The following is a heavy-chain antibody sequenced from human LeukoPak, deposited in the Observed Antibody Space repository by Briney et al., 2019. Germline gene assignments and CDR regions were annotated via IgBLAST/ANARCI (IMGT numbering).Heavy chain of an antibody. CDR1: GFSFSVYE. J-gene: IGHJ6*03. Sequence: GGSLRLSCAASGFSFSVYEMHWVRQAPGKGLEWISDISSSGTTTYYADSVRGRFTISRDNSKNTLYMQMNSLRAEDTAVYYCAREPGYSSSSFYYYMDVWGKGTTVTVSS. D-gene: IGHD6-13*01. V-gene: IGHV3-48*03. CDR3: AREPGYSSSSFYYYMDV. CDR2: ISSSGTTT.